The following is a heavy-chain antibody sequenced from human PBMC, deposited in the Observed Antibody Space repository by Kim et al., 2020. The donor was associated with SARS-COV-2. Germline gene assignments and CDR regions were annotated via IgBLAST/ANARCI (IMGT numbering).Heavy chain of an antibody. CDR2: FDPEDGET. J-gene: IGHJ6*04. Sequence: ASVKVSCKVSGYTLTELSMHWVRQAPGKGLEWMGGFDPEDGETIYAQKFQGRVTMTEDTSTDTAYMELSSLRSEDTAVYYCATSPVLRFLEWLSCRTRPNCDYYGMDVWGIGTTVTVSS. CDR1: GYTLTELS. CDR3: ATSPVLRFLEWLSCRTRPNCDYYGMDV. V-gene: IGHV1-24*01. D-gene: IGHD3-3*01.